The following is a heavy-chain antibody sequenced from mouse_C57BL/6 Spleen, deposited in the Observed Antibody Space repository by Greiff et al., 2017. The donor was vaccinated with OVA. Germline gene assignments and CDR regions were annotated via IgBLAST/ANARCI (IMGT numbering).Heavy chain of an antibody. CDR1: GYSITRDY. CDR2: ISYSGST. CDR3: ARRLSGTGFDY. Sequence: EVQLQESGPGLAKPSQTLSLTCSVTGYSITRDYWNWIRKFPGNKLEYMGYISYSGSTYYHPSLKSRISITRDTSKNQYYLQLNSVTTEDTATYYCARRLSGTGFDYWGQGTTLTVSS. J-gene: IGHJ2*01. D-gene: IGHD4-1*01. V-gene: IGHV3-8*01.